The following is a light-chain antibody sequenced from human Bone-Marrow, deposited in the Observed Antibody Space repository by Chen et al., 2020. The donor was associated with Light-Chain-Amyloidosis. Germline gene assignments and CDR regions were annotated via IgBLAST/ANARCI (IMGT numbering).Light chain of an antibody. CDR2: GSS. Sequence: EIVLTQSPGTLSLSPGEGANLSCRASQTISSNYLTWYQQKFGQAPRLLIYGSSSRATGIPDRFTGSGSGTDFTLTINRLVPDDFAMYYCQQYGTSPLTFGGGTKVEIK. CDR1: QTISSNY. V-gene: IGKV3-20*01. J-gene: IGKJ4*01. CDR3: QQYGTSPLT.